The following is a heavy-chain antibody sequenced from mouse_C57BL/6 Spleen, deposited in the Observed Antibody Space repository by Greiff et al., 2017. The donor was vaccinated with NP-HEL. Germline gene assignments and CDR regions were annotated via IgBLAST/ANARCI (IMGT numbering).Heavy chain of an antibody. V-gene: IGHV5-17*01. CDR3: ASYGNYGLDY. J-gene: IGHJ2*01. D-gene: IGHD2-1*01. CDR2: TSSGSSTI. Sequence: DVKVEESGGGLVKPGGSLKLSCAASGFTFSDYGMHWVRQAPEKGLEWVAYTSSGSSTIYYADTVKGRFTISRDNAKNTLFLQMTSLRSEDTAMYYCASYGNYGLDYWGQGTTLTVSS. CDR1: GFTFSDYG.